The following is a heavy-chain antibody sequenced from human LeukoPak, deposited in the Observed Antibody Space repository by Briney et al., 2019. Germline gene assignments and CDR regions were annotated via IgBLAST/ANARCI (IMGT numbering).Heavy chain of an antibody. CDR1: GFIFSSYG. V-gene: IGHV3-33*01. J-gene: IGHJ5*02. CDR3: ARDFIAVADGGIDL. D-gene: IGHD6-19*01. Sequence: GGSLRLSCAASGFIFSSYGMHWVRQAPGKGLEWVAVIWYDGSNKYYADSVKGRFTISRDNSKNTLYLQMNSLRAEDTAVYYCARDFIAVADGGIDLWGQGTLVTVSS. CDR2: IWYDGSNK.